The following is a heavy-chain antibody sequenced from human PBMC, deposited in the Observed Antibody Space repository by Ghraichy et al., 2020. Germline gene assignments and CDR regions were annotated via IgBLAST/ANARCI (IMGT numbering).Heavy chain of an antibody. D-gene: IGHD1-26*01. Sequence: SETLSLTCSVSGGSIRGYDWSWIRQPPGKGLEWIGYFHHRGITNYSPSLKSRVTISVDTSKNQFSLKVSSVTAADTAVYYCARHPPVAATISVYFDYWGRGTLVTVSS. J-gene: IGHJ4*02. CDR1: GGSIRGYD. CDR2: FHHRGIT. CDR3: ARHPPVAATISVYFDY. V-gene: IGHV4-59*08.